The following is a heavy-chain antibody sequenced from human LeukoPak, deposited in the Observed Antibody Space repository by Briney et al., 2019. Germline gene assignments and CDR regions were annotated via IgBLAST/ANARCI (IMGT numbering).Heavy chain of an antibody. Sequence: AVKVSCKASGYTFTSCYMHWVRQAPGQGLEWMGIINPSGGSTSYAQKFQGRVTITRDTATSTVYMEVRSLRSEDTAVYYCARFGLGSGALPPSYDYWGQGTLVTVSS. V-gene: IGHV1-46*01. J-gene: IGHJ4*02. CDR3: ARFGLGSGALPPSYDY. D-gene: IGHD3-16*01. CDR1: GYTFTSCY. CDR2: INPSGGST.